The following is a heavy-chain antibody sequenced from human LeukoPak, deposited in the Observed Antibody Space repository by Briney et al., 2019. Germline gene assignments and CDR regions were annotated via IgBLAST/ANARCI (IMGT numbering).Heavy chain of an antibody. CDR3: ARHGDYGSGRNFDY. Sequence: GGSLRLSCAASGLTFSSYSVDWVRQAPGKGLEWVSSISSSSNYIYYADSVKGRFTISRDNAKNSLYLQMNSLRAEDTAVYYCARHGDYGSGRNFDYWGQGTLVTVSS. J-gene: IGHJ4*02. CDR1: GLTFSSYS. CDR2: ISSSSNYI. V-gene: IGHV3-21*01. D-gene: IGHD3-10*01.